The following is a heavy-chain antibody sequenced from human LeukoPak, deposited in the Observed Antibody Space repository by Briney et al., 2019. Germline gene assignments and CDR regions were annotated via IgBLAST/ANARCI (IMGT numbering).Heavy chain of an antibody. D-gene: IGHD4-23*01. Sequence: GGSLRLSCEASGFTFSSYGMHWVRQTPGKGLEWVSFIQYDASYDLYSDSVRGRFTISRDNSKNILYLQMNSLRTEDSAVYYCARRAGGYSHPYDYWGQGILVTVSS. V-gene: IGHV3-30*02. CDR1: GFTFSSYG. CDR3: ARRAGGYSHPYDY. J-gene: IGHJ4*02. CDR2: IQYDASYD.